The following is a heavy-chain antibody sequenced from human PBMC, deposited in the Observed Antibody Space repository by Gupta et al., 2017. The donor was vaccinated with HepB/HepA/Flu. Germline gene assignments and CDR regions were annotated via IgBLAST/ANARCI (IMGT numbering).Heavy chain of an antibody. Sequence: EVQLLQSGGGLARPGGSLRLSCAASGFTFSNYGMSWVRQAPGKGLERVSGITGSGGATYYADSVKGRFTISRDNSKNTLYRQMSSLRAEDTATYYCAKLSSGWSFDYWGQGTLVTVSS. J-gene: IGHJ4*02. CDR1: GFTFSNYG. V-gene: IGHV3-23*01. CDR2: ITGSGGAT. D-gene: IGHD6-19*01. CDR3: AKLSSGWSFDY.